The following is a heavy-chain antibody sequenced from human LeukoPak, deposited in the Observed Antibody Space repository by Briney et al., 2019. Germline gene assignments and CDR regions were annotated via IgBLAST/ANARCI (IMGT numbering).Heavy chain of an antibody. D-gene: IGHD3-9*01. Sequence: GGSLRLSCAASGFTFSSYSMNWVRQAPGKGLEWVGRIKSKTDGGTTDYAAPVKGRFTISRDDSKNTLYLQMNSLKTEDTAVYYCTTDTYYDILTGYYGLGYFDYWGQGTLVTVSS. J-gene: IGHJ4*02. CDR1: GFTFSSYS. V-gene: IGHV3-15*01. CDR2: IKSKTDGGTT. CDR3: TTDTYYDILTGYYGLGYFDY.